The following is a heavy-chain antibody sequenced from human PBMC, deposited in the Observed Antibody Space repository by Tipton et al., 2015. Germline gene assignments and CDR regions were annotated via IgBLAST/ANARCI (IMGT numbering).Heavy chain of an antibody. CDR3: ARASIIQGYYHDSSRYYLFNS. V-gene: IGHV4-38-2*01. CDR2: ISHSGNT. CDR1: AYSISSDYY. J-gene: IGHJ1*01. Sequence: TLSLTCAVSAYSISSDYYWGWIRQPPGKGLEWIGTISHSGNTFYNPSLKSRVTISADTSKNQFSLKLSSVIAADTAVYYCARASIIQGYYHDSSRYYLFNSWGQGTLVTVSS. D-gene: IGHD3-22*01.